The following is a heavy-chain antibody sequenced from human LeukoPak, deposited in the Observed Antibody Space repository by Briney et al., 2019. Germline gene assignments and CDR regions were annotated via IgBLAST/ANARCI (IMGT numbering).Heavy chain of an antibody. D-gene: IGHD3-16*02. CDR2: TNWNGGST. V-gene: IGHV3-20*04. CDR1: GFTFDDYG. CDR3: ARAAQPFGGVIFYFDY. J-gene: IGHJ4*02. Sequence: PGGSLRLSCAASGFTFDDYGMSWVRQAPGKGLEWVSGTNWNGGSTGYADSVKGRFTISRDNAKNSLYLQMNSLRAEDTALYYCARAAQPFGGVIFYFDYWGQGNLVTVSS.